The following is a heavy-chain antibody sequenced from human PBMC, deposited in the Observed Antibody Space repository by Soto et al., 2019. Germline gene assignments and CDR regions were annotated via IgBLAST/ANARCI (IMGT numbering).Heavy chain of an antibody. CDR2: IIPLFGTA. Sequence: QVQLVQSGADVKKPGSSVKVSCQASGVTFSSETLGWVRQAPGQGLEWVGGIIPLFGTASYAQKFQGRVTITADESTSTVYMELSSLRSDDTAVYFCAPELGENPASPFDAWGQGTLVTVSS. D-gene: IGHD3-10*01. J-gene: IGHJ4*02. CDR1: GVTFSSET. CDR3: APELGENPASPFDA. V-gene: IGHV1-69*01.